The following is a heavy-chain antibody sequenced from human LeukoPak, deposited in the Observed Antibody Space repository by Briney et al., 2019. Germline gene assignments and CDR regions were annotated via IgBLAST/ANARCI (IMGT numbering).Heavy chain of an antibody. CDR1: GFTFRTYS. J-gene: IGHJ5*02. Sequence: GGSLRLSCAASGFTFRTYSMNWIRQAPGKGLEWVSSINSDALWIYYADSVRGRFTVSRDNAKNSLYLQMNSLGADDTTVYYCARDAGAGTQRDGWFDPWGQGTLVTVSS. CDR2: INSDALWI. D-gene: IGHD4/OR15-4a*01. CDR3: ARDAGAGTQRDGWFDP. V-gene: IGHV3-21*01.